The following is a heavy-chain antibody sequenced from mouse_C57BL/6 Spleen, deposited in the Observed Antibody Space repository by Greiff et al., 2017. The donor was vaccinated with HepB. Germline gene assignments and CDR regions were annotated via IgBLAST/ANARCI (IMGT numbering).Heavy chain of an antibody. J-gene: IGHJ1*03. CDR2: ISYDGSN. D-gene: IGHD1-1*01. V-gene: IGHV3-6*01. CDR1: GYSITSGYY. Sequence: EVHLVESGPGLVKPSQSLSLTCSVTGYSITSGYYWNWIRQFPGNKLEWMGYISYDGSNNYNPSLKNRISITRDTSKNQFFLKLNSVTTEDTATYYCARGVTTVGARYFDVWGTGTTVTVSS. CDR3: ARGVTTVGARYFDV.